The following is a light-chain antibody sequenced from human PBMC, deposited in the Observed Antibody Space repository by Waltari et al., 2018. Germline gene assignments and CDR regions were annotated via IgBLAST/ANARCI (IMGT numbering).Light chain of an antibody. CDR2: DVS. Sequence: VVTQTPLFLSVSPGQPASISCLSSQTPLHANAETPFSWYLQRPGQAPHLLIYDVSNRFSGVPDRFSGSGSGTSFTLNISRVEAEDVGVYFCLQTIQVPSFGGGTKLEI. CDR1: QTPLHANAETP. V-gene: IGKV2D-29*01. CDR3: LQTIQVPS. J-gene: IGKJ4*01.